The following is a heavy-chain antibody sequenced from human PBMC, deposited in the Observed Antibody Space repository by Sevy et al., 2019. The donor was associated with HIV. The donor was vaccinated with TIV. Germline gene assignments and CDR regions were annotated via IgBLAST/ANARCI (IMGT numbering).Heavy chain of an antibody. CDR2: IWFDGSNK. CDR3: ARDLEFYDYGDYVPAFNPDY. V-gene: IGHV3-33*01. Sequence: GGSLRLSCAASGFTFSSYGMHWVRQAPGKGLEWLAVIWFDGSNKYYADSVKGRFTISRDIAKNTLHLQMNSLRAEDTAVYYSARDLEFYDYGDYVPAFNPDYWGRGTLVTVSS. D-gene: IGHD4-17*01. J-gene: IGHJ4*02. CDR1: GFTFSSYG.